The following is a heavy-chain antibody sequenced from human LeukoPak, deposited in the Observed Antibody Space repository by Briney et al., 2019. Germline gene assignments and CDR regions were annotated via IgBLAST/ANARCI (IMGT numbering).Heavy chain of an antibody. Sequence: PGRTLTLSCAVSGFTVSSNSMSWVRQAPGKGLEWVSLIHNGGTTDYADSVKDRFTISSDYSKNTVNLQINSLRAEDTAVYYCARERRYCSGDNCYSGLDYWGKEKLDRVSS. D-gene: IGHD2-15*01. CDR3: ARERRYCSGDNCYSGLDY. J-gene: IGHJ4*02. V-gene: IGHV3-53*01. CDR1: GFTVSSNS. CDR2: IHNGGTT.